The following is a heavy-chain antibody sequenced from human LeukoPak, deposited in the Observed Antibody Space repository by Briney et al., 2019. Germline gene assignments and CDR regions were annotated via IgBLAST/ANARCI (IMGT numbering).Heavy chain of an antibody. CDR3: ARRLGGWDY. CDR2: IYTSGST. Sequence: SETLSLTCTVSGGSISSYYWSWIRQPAGKGLGWIGRIYTSGSTNYNPSLKRRVTMSVDTSKNQFSLKLSSVTAADTAVYYCARRLGGWDYWGQGTLVTVSS. J-gene: IGHJ4*02. V-gene: IGHV4-4*07. CDR1: GGSISSYY. D-gene: IGHD2-15*01.